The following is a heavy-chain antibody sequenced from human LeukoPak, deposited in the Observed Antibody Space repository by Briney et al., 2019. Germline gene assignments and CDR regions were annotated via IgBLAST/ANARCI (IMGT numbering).Heavy chain of an antibody. V-gene: IGHV4-59*01. D-gene: IGHD6-19*01. CDR1: GGSFSSYY. J-gene: IGHJ4*02. CDR3: ARAGYSSGWYYFDY. Sequence: SETLSLTCTASGGSFSSYYWSWIRQPPGKGLEWIGYIYYSGSTNYNPSLKSRVTISVDTSKNQFSLKLSSVTAADTAVYYCARAGYSSGWYYFDYWGQGTLVTVSS. CDR2: IYYSGST.